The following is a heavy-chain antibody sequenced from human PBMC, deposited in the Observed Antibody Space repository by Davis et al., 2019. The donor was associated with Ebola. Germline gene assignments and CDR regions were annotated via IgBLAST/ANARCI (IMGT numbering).Heavy chain of an antibody. V-gene: IGHV4-39*07. CDR3: ARGVGATTYNWFDP. CDR2: IYYSGST. D-gene: IGHD1-26*01. CDR1: GGSISSSSYY. Sequence: PSETLSLTCTVSGGSISSSSYYWGWIRQPPGKGLEWIGSIYYSGSTYYNPSLKSRVTISVDTSKNQFSLKLSSVTAADTAVYYCARGVGATTYNWFDPWGQGTLVTVSS. J-gene: IGHJ5*02.